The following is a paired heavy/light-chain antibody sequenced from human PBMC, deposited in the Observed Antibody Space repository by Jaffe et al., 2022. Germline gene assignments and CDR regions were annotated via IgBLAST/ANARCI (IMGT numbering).Heavy chain of an antibody. CDR3: ARTPADYGDYVGFRGAFDI. CDR1: GYTFTSYY. V-gene: IGHV1-46*01. Sequence: QVQLVQSGAEVKKPGASVKVSCKASGYTFTSYYMHWVRQAPGQGLEWMGIINPSGGSTSYAQKFQGRVTMTRDTSTSTVYMELSSLRSEDTAVYYCARTPADYGDYVGFRGAFDIWGQGTMVTVSS. J-gene: IGHJ3*02. D-gene: IGHD4-17*01. CDR2: INPSGGST.
Light chain of an antibody. Sequence: DIQMTQSPSTLSASVGDRVTITCRASQSISSWLAWYQQKPGKAPKLLIYKASSLESGVPSRFSGSGSGTEFTLTISSLQPDDFATYYCQQYNSYSGTYTFGQGTKLEIK. J-gene: IGKJ2*01. CDR3: QQYNSYSGTYT. CDR1: QSISSW. CDR2: KAS. V-gene: IGKV1-5*03.